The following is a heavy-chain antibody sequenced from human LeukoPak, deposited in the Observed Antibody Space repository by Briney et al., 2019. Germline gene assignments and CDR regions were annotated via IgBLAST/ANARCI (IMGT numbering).Heavy chain of an antibody. CDR1: GFTFSSYG. V-gene: IGHV3-30*18. CDR3: AKGNYNYYDSSGYFGFDY. D-gene: IGHD3-22*01. J-gene: IGHJ4*02. Sequence: GGSLRLPCAASGFTFSSYGMHWVRQAPGKGLEWVAVISYDGSNKYYADSVKGRFTISRDNSKNTLYLQMNSLRAEDTAVYYCAKGNYNYYDSSGYFGFDYWGQGTLVTVSS. CDR2: ISYDGSNK.